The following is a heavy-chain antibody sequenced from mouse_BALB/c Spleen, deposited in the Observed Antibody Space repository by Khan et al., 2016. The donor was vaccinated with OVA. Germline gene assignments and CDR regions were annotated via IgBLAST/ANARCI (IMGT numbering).Heavy chain of an antibody. Sequence: QIQLVQSGPELKKPGETVKISCKASGYTFTNFGMNWVKQAPGKALKWMGWINTYTGEPTYADDFKGRFAFSLETSASTAYLQINNLQNDDTATYFCARVGNYWYFDVWGAGTTVTVSS. CDR2: INTYTGEP. CDR1: GYTFTNFG. CDR3: ARVGNYWYFDV. J-gene: IGHJ1*01. V-gene: IGHV9-3-1*01. D-gene: IGHD2-1*01.